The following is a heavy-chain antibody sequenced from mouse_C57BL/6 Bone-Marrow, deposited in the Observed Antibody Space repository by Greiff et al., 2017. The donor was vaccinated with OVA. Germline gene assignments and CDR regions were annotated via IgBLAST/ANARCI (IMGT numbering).Heavy chain of an antibody. J-gene: IGHJ3*01. CDR1: GYTFTSYW. V-gene: IGHV1-64*01. Sequence: QVQLQQPGAELVKPGASVKLSCKASGYTFTSYWMHWVKQRPGQGLEWIGMIHPNSGSTNYNEKFKSKATLTVDKSSSTAYMQLSSLTSEDSAVYYCARPSITTVVEGFAYWGQGTLVTVSA. CDR3: ARPSITTVVEGFAY. CDR2: IHPNSGST. D-gene: IGHD1-1*01.